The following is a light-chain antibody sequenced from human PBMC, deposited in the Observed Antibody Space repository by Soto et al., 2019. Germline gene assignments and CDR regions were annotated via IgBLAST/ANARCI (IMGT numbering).Light chain of an antibody. V-gene: IGKV3-20*01. Sequence: EIVLTQSPGTLSLSPGERATLSCRASQSVSNYLAWYQRKPGQAPRLLIYGASSRATVIPDRFSGSGSGTDFTLTISRLEPEDFAVYYCHQYGGSPQTFGQGTKVEIK. CDR1: QSVSNY. CDR2: GAS. CDR3: HQYGGSPQT. J-gene: IGKJ1*01.